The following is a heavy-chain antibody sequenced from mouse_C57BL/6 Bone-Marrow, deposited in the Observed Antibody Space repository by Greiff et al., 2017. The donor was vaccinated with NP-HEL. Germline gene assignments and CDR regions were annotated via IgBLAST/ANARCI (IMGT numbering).Heavy chain of an antibody. Sequence: LEESGAELAKPGASVKLSCKASGYTFTSYWMHWVKQRPGQGLEWIGYINPSSGYTKYNQKFKDKATLTADESSSTAYMQLSSLTYEDSAVYYCARTVLYGSSLHFDYWGQGTTLTVSS. CDR2: INPSSGYT. CDR3: ARTVLYGSSLHFDY. CDR1: GYTFTSYW. D-gene: IGHD1-1*01. J-gene: IGHJ2*01. V-gene: IGHV1-7*01.